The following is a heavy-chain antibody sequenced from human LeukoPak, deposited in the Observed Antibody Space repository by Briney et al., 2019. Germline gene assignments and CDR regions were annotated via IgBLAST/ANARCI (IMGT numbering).Heavy chain of an antibody. D-gene: IGHD3-22*01. Sequence: GSLRLSCAVSGFSITNYAMHWVRQAPGKGLEWIGEIYHSGSTNYNPSLKSRVTISVDKSKNQFSLKLSSVTAADTAVYYCAREVVTGYYYYYMDVWGKGTTVTVSS. J-gene: IGHJ6*03. CDR2: IYHSGST. V-gene: IGHV4-4*02. CDR3: AREVVTGYYYYYMDV. CDR1: GFSITNYA.